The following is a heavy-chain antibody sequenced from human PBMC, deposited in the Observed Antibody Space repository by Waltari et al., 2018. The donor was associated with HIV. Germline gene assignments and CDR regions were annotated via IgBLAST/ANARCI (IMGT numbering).Heavy chain of an antibody. D-gene: IGHD2-2*01. J-gene: IGHJ4*02. V-gene: IGHV1-46*01. CDR1: GYTFTRYY. CDR2: INPCGGST. CDR3: ARDGGVVVPSDY. Sequence: QVQLVQSGAEVKKPGASVKVSCKASGYTFTRYYMHWVRQAPGQGLEWMGKINPCGGSTSYEQKFQGRVTLTRDTSTSTVYMELSSLRSEDTAVYYCARDGGVVVPSDYWGQGTLVTVSS.